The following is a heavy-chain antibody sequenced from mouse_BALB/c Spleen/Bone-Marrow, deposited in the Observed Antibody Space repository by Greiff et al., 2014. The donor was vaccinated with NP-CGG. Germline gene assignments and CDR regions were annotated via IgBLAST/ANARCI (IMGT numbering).Heavy chain of an antibody. Sequence: EVMLVESGGGLVKPGGSLKLSCAASGFAFSSYDMSWVRQTPEKRLEWVAYISSGGGSTYYSDTVKGRFTISRDNAKNTLYLQMSSLKSEDTAMYYCVRQILRGFAYWGQGTLVTVSA. J-gene: IGHJ3*01. CDR1: GFAFSSYD. V-gene: IGHV5-12-1*01. D-gene: IGHD1-1*01. CDR2: ISSGGGST. CDR3: VRQILRGFAY.